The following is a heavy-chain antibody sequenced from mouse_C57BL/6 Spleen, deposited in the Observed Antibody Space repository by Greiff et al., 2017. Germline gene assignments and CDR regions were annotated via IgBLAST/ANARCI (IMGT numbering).Heavy chain of an antibody. CDR3: ARDYYGSSYPSFAY. Sequence: EVQLQQSGPELVKPGASVKMSCKASGYTFTDYNMHWVKQSHGKSLEWIGYINPNNGGTSYNQKFKGKATLTVHKSSSTAYMELRSLTSEDSAVYYCARDYYGSSYPSFAYWGQGTLVTVSA. V-gene: IGHV1-22*01. D-gene: IGHD1-1*01. CDR1: GYTFTDYN. CDR2: INPNNGGT. J-gene: IGHJ3*01.